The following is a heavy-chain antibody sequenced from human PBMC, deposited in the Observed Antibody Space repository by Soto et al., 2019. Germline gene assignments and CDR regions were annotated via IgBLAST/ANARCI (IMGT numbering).Heavy chain of an antibody. CDR1: GSRFSNYV. V-gene: IGHV1-69*06. J-gene: IGHJ4*02. D-gene: IGHD2-2*02. CDR3: AREDRGKKAGYNGLVSLGY. CDR2: IIPIFNST. Sequence: SVKVSCKVSGSRFSNYVISWVRQAPGHGLEWLGRIIPIFNSTKYAQSFQGRVTITADKSTSTASLELSSLRSDDTAVYYCAREDRGKKAGYNGLVSLGYWGQGTLVTVSS.